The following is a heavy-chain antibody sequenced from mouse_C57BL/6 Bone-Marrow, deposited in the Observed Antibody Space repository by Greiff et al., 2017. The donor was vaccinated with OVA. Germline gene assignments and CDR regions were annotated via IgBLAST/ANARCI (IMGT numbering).Heavy chain of an antibody. CDR2: ISYSGST. CDR1: GYSITSGYD. J-gene: IGHJ4*01. CDR3: ARVSYDYYAMDY. V-gene: IGHV3-1*01. Sequence: VQLKESGPGMVKPSQSLSLTCTVTGYSITSGYDWHWIRHFPGNKLEWMGYISYSGSTNYNPSLKSRISITHDTSKNHFFLKLNSVTTEDTATYYCARVSYDYYAMDYWGQGTSVTVSS. D-gene: IGHD6-5*01.